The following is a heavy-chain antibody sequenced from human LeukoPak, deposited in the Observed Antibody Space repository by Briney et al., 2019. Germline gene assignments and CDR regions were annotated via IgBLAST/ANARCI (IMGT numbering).Heavy chain of an antibody. CDR1: GFTFSSYG. Sequence: QSGGSLRLSCAASGFTFSSYGMHWVRRAPGKGLEWVAVIWYDGSNKYYADSVKGRFTIPRDNSKNTLYLQMNSLRAEDTAVYYCARDENTAMVPNAYFDYWGQGTLVTVSS. CDR3: ARDENTAMVPNAYFDY. V-gene: IGHV3-33*01. J-gene: IGHJ4*02. CDR2: IWYDGSNK. D-gene: IGHD5-18*01.